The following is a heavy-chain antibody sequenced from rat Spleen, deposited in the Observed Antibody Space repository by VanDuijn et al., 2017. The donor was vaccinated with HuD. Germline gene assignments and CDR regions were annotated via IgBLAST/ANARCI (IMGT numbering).Heavy chain of an antibody. J-gene: IGHJ3*01. Sequence: EVQLVESGGGLVQPGRSMKLSCAASGFTFSDYAMAWVRQAPTKGLEWVACISDTGGSTYYADSVKGRFTISRDNAKSTLYLQMNSLRSEDTATYYCTREQIRGHGPLAYWGQGTLVTVSS. V-gene: IGHV5-22*01. CDR3: TREQIRGHGPLAY. CDR1: GFTFSDYA. CDR2: ISDTGGST. D-gene: IGHD4-3*01.